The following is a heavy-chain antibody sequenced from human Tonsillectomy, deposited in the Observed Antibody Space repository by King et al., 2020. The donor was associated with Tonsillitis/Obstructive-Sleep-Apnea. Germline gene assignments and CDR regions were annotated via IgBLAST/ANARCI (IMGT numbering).Heavy chain of an antibody. J-gene: IGHJ4*02. CDR3: ARDSRSHYYDTSGYYTFEY. Sequence: QLVQSGAEVKKPGASVKVSCKASGYTFTTYGLSWVRQAPGQGLEWMGWISAYNGDTNYAQKLQDRVTLTTDTSTSTAYMEVRSLRSDDTAVYYCARDSRSHYYDTSGYYTFEYWGQGPLVTVSS. V-gene: IGHV1-18*01. CDR2: ISAYNGDT. CDR1: GYTFTTYG. D-gene: IGHD3-22*01.